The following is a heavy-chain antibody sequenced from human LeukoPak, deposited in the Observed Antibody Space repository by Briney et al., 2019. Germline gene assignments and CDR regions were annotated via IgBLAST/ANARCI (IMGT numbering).Heavy chain of an antibody. CDR2: INHSGST. CDR3: ATIYDSSGYEASDI. D-gene: IGHD3-22*01. J-gene: IGHJ3*02. V-gene: IGHV4-34*01. Sequence: SETLSLTCAAYGGSFRGYYWSWIRQPPEKGLEWIGEINHSGSTNYNPSLKSRVTMSVDTSKNQFSLKLSSVTAADTAVYYCATIYDSSGYEASDIWGQGTMVTVSS. CDR1: GGSFRGYY.